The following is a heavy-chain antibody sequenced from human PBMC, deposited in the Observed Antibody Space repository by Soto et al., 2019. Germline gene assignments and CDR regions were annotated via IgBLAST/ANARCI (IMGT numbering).Heavy chain of an antibody. Sequence: QVHLEESGGGLVKPGGSLRLSCTASGFTFSDYYMSWIRQAPGKGLEWLAYISGSGSTTYYTDSVKGRFAISRDNARTSLYLQINSLRVEDSAVDYCARSSLTYFEFWGQGTLVTVSS. J-gene: IGHJ4*02. CDR2: ISGSGSTT. CDR1: GFTFSDYY. CDR3: ARSSLTYFEF. V-gene: IGHV3-11*01.